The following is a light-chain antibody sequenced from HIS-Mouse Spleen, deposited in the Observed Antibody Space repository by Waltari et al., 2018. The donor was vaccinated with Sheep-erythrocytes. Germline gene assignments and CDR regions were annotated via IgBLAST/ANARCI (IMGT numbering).Light chain of an antibody. CDR2: DVS. J-gene: IGLJ1*01. CDR3: CSYAGSYNHV. V-gene: IGLV2-11*01. CDR1: SSDVGGYNY. Sequence: QSALTQPRSVSGSPGQSVTIPCTGTSSDVGGYNYVSWYHKQPGKAPKLMIYDVSKRPSRGPDRFSGSKSGNTASLTISWLQAEDEADYYCCSYAGSYNHVFATGTKVTVL.